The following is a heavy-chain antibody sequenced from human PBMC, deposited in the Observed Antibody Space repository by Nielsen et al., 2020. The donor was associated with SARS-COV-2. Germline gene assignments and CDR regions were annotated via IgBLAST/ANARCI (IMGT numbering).Heavy chain of an antibody. J-gene: IGHJ4*02. CDR2: IKQDGSNK. Sequence: GGSLRLSCAASGFTFSSYWMSWVRQAPGKGLEWVANIKQDGSNKYYADSVKGRFTISRDNSKNTLYLQMNSLRAEDTAVYYCARFYSYSTVSEEFDYWGQGTLVTVSS. CDR3: ARFYSYSTVSEEFDY. CDR1: GFTFSSYW. V-gene: IGHV3-7*01. D-gene: IGHD4-17*01.